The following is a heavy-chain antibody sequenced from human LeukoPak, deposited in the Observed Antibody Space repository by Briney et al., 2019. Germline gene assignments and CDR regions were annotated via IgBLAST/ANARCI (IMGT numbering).Heavy chain of an antibody. Sequence: GGSLRLSCSASGFTFSSYAMHWVRQAPGKGLEYVSAITTNGDSTFYADSVKGRLTISRDNSKNTLYLQMSSLRAEDTAVYYCAREGSDGFEIWGQGTMVTVSS. CDR2: ITTNGDST. J-gene: IGHJ3*02. CDR1: GFTFSSYA. V-gene: IGHV3-64D*06. CDR3: AREGSDGFEI.